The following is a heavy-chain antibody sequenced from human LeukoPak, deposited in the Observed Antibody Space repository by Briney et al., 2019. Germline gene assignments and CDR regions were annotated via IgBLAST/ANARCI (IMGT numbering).Heavy chain of an antibody. CDR3: ARGYCSGGSCYSYYYYNYMDV. CDR2: IYYSGST. J-gene: IGHJ6*03. V-gene: IGHV4-39*07. Sequence: PSETLSLTCTVSGGSISSSSYYWGWIRQPPGKGLEWIGSIYYSGSTYYNPSLKNRVTISVDTSKNQFSLKLSSVTAADTAVYYCARGYCSGGSCYSYYYYNYMDVWGKGTTVTVSS. D-gene: IGHD2-15*01. CDR1: GGSISSSSYY.